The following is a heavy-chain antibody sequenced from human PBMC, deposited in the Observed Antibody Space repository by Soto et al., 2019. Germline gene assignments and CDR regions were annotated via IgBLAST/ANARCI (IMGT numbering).Heavy chain of an antibody. V-gene: IGHV1-18*01. CDR1: GYTFTSYG. Sequence: ASVKVSCKASGYTFTSYGISWVRQAPGQGLEWMGWISAYNGNTNYAQKFQGRVTITRDTSASTAYMELSSLRSEDTAVYYCARVGIAAAGAFDPWGQGTLVTVSS. CDR3: ARVGIAAAGAFDP. J-gene: IGHJ5*02. D-gene: IGHD6-13*01. CDR2: ISAYNGNT.